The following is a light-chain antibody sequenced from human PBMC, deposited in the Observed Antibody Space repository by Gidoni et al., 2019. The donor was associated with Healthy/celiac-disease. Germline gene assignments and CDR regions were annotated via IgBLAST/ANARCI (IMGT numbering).Light chain of an antibody. Sequence: QSALTQHAPASGSPGQSITISCTGTSSYVGGYNYVSWYQQHPGKAPKLMIYDVSNRPSGVSNRFSGSKSGNTASLTISGLQAEDEADYYCSSYTSSSTGVFGGGTKLTVL. CDR2: DVS. V-gene: IGLV2-14*01. CDR3: SSYTSSSTGV. J-gene: IGLJ3*02. CDR1: SSYVGGYNY.